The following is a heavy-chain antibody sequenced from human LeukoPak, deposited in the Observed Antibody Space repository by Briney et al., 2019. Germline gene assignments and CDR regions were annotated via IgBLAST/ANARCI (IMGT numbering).Heavy chain of an antibody. CDR2: INEDGSEK. Sequence: GGSLRLSCAASGFTFSSYWMTWVRQAPGKGLEWVANINEDGSEKYYADSVKGRFTISRDNAKNSLYLRMNSLRAEDTAVYYCARFGPHFYGDYLGYYYMDVWGKGTTVTVSS. CDR1: GFTFSSYW. CDR3: ARFGPHFYGDYLGYYYMDV. V-gene: IGHV3-7*01. J-gene: IGHJ6*03. D-gene: IGHD4-17*01.